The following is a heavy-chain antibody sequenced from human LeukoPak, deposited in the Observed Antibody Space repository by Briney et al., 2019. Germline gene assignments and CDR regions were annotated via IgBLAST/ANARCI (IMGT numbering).Heavy chain of an antibody. Sequence: GESLRLSCVASGYTFSMYWMTWFRQAPGKGLEWVANIKQDGSQKNYVDSVKGRFSISRDNAKKSLYLQMNSLRDEDTAVYYCARGGTYDIWGPGTRVTVSP. J-gene: IGHJ3*02. CDR1: GYTFSMYW. V-gene: IGHV3-7*01. CDR2: IKQDGSQK. CDR3: ARGGTYDI.